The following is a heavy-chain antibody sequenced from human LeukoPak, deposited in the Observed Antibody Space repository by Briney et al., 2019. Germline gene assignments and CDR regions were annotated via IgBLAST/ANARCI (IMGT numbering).Heavy chain of an antibody. CDR2: INAGNGNT. D-gene: IGHD1-26*01. Sequence: ASVKVSCKASGHTFTNYAMHWVRQAPGQRLEWMGWINAGNGNTKYSQRFQGRVTITRDTSASTTYMELSSLRSEDTAVYYCARLQGSYYGDAFDIWGQGTMVTVSS. V-gene: IGHV1-3*01. CDR3: ARLQGSYYGDAFDI. J-gene: IGHJ3*02. CDR1: GHTFTNYA.